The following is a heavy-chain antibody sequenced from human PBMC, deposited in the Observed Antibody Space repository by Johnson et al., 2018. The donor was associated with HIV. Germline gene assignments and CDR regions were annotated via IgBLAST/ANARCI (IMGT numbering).Heavy chain of an antibody. V-gene: IGHV3-30-3*01. D-gene: IGHD1-1*01. CDR2: ISYDGSNK. CDR1: GFTFSSYA. CDR3: ARFPPGERDDAFDI. J-gene: IGHJ3*02. Sequence: QVQLVESGGGLVQPGGSLRLSCAASGFTFSSYAMHWVRQAPGKGLEWVAVISYDGSNKYYADSVKGRFTISRDNSKNTLYLQMNSLRAEDTAVYYCARFPPGERDDAFDIWSQETMVAVYS.